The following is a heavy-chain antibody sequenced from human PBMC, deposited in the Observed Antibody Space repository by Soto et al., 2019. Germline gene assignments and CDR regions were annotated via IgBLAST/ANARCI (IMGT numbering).Heavy chain of an antibody. CDR3: PGVPDY. CDR1: GGSVSSGGYS. CDR2: IYHSGSP. Sequence: SETLSLTCAVSGGSVSSGGYSWSWIRQPPGKGLEWIGYIYHSGSPYYHPSLKSRVTISVDRSKNQFSLKLSSVTAADTAVYYCPGVPDYWGQGTLVPFSS. J-gene: IGHJ4*02. V-gene: IGHV4-30-2*01.